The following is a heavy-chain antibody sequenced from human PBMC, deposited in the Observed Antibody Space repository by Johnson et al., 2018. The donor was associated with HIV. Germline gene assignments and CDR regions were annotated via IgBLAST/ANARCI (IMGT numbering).Heavy chain of an antibody. CDR1: GFTFSNAW. J-gene: IGHJ3*02. Sequence: QVQLVESGGGLVKPGGSLRLFCAASGFTFSNAWMSWVRQAPGKGLEWVSYISSSGSTIYYAASVGGRFTISRDIAKNSLYLQMNSLRAEDTAVYYCARPFRIAAYGGSDAFDIWGQGTMVTVSS. V-gene: IGHV3-11*04. D-gene: IGHD6-13*01. CDR3: ARPFRIAAYGGSDAFDI. CDR2: ISSSGSTI.